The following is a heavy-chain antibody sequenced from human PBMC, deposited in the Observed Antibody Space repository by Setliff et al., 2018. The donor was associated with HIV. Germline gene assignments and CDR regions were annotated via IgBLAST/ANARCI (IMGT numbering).Heavy chain of an antibody. V-gene: IGHV3-23*01. Sequence: GGSLRLSCVASGFSFSDYAMGWVRQAPGKGLEWVSVISGSGASIHYADSAKGRFIISRDNSQNTLYLQMNSLRADDTAIYYCAKGFRPVDTALVSGPTYWGQGIRVTVSS. CDR2: ISGSGASI. CDR3: AKGFRPVDTALVSGPTY. CDR1: GFSFSDYA. J-gene: IGHJ4*02. D-gene: IGHD5-18*01.